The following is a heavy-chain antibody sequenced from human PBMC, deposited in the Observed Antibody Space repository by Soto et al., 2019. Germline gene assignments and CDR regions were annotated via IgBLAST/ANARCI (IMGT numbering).Heavy chain of an antibody. V-gene: IGHV1-46*01. CDR1: GYTFSTYH. J-gene: IGHJ4*02. Sequence: QVQLVQSGAEVTKPGASVMISCETSGYTFSTYHMHWVRLAPGQGLEWVGIIKSSGDITLYAQKFQGRVTMSKDTSTSTVYMEVSSLRSEDTAVYYCAREPPNTSLFDCWGQETQVTVSS. CDR2: IKSSGDIT. CDR3: AREPPNTSLFDC. D-gene: IGHD7-27*01.